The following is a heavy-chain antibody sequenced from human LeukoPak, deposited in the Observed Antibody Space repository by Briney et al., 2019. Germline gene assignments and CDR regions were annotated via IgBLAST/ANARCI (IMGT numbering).Heavy chain of an antibody. J-gene: IGHJ6*03. CDR1: GGSISSYY. CDR2: IFPSGSA. V-gene: IGHV4-4*09. CDR3: ARRNHYFYYMDV. Sequence: SETLSLTCTVSGGSISSYYRSWIRQSPVKGLEWIGYIFPSGSAFYNPSLESRVTISLDTSENQSSLTLSSVTAADTAVYYCARRNHYFYYMDVWGKGTTVTVSS.